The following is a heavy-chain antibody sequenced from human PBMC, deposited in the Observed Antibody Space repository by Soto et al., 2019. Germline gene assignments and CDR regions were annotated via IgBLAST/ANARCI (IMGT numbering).Heavy chain of an antibody. CDR3: ARGDREDIAVVVGVRPGEYGVDV. V-gene: IGHV3-30-3*01. Sequence: QVQLVESGGGVVQPGRSLRLSCAASGFTFRSYAMHWVRQAPGKGLVCVAVISYDGSNQFYRDYLKGRFTISRDNSKNTLYLQINSLRYDDTAVYYCARGDREDIAVVVGVRPGEYGVDVWGQGTTVTVSS. CDR2: ISYDGSNQ. CDR1: GFTFRSYA. D-gene: IGHD2-15*01. J-gene: IGHJ6*02.